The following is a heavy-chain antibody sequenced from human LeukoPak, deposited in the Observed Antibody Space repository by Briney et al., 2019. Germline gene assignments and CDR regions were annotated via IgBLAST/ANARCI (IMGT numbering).Heavy chain of an antibody. D-gene: IGHD2-2*02. CDR3: ARWTRGCSSTSCYTGGIDY. CDR1: GGSIRNYY. V-gene: IGHV4-4*07. CDR2: IYSSGST. J-gene: IGHJ4*02. Sequence: PSETLSLTCTVSGGSIRNYYWSWIRQPAGKGLEWIGRIYSSGSTNYNPSLKSRVTISVDTSKNQFSLKLSSVTAADTAVYYCARWTRGCSSTSCYTGGIDYWGQGTLVTVSS.